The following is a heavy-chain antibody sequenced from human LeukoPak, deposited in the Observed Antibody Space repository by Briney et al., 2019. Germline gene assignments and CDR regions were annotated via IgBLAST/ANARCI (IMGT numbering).Heavy chain of an antibody. V-gene: IGHV3-33*01. CDR3: ARGRGGSYGGNSGHFDY. CDR2: IWYDGSNK. J-gene: IGHJ4*02. Sequence: GRSLRLSCAASGFTFSGYGMHWVRQAPGKGLEWVAVIWYDGSNKYYADSVKGRFTISRDNSENTLYLQMNSLRAGDTAVYYCARGRGGSYGGNSGHFDYWGQGTLVTVSS. D-gene: IGHD4-23*01. CDR1: GFTFSGYG.